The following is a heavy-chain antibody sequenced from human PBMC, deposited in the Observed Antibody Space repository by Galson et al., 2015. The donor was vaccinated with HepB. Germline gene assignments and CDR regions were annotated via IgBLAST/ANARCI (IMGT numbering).Heavy chain of an antibody. CDR2: ISDGGGST. CDR1: GFTFSSYA. V-gene: IGHV3-23*01. D-gene: IGHD6-19*01. Sequence: SLRLSCAASGFTFSSYAMSWVRQAPGKGLEWVSGISDGGGSTSYADSVKGRFTISRDNSKNTLYLQMNSLRAEDTAVYYCAKGVGWAGYFDYWGQGTLVTVSS. CDR3: AKGVGWAGYFDY. J-gene: IGHJ4*02.